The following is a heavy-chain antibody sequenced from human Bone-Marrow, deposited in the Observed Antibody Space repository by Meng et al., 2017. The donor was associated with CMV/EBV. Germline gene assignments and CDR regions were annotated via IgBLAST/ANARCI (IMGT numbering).Heavy chain of an antibody. CDR2: ISAYNGNT. J-gene: IGHJ5*02. Sequence: ASVKVSCKASGYTFTSYGISWVRQAPGQGLEWMGWISAYNGNTNYAQKFQGRVTMTTDTSTSTAYMELSSLRSEDTAVYYCERDTLLHCSRTSCYTDWFDPWGQGTLVTVSS. CDR3: ERDTLLHCSRTSCYTDWFDP. CDR1: GYTFTSYG. V-gene: IGHV1-18*01. D-gene: IGHD2-2*02.